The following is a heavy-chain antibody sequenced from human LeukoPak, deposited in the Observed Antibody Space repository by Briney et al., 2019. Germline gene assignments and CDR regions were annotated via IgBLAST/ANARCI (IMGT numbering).Heavy chain of an antibody. CDR2: IYTSGST. Sequence: SETLSHTCTVSGGSISSYYWSWIRQPAGKGLEWIGRIYTSGSTNYNPSLKSRVTMSVDTSKNQFSLKLSSVTAADTAVYYCARTQRLVRSSVAYYFDYWGQGTLVTVSS. CDR1: GGSISSYY. CDR3: ARTQRLVRSSVAYYFDY. J-gene: IGHJ4*02. D-gene: IGHD6-19*01. V-gene: IGHV4-4*07.